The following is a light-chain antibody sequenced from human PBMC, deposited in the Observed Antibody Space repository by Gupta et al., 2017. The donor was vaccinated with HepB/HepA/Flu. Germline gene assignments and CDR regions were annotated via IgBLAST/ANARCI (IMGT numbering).Light chain of an antibody. V-gene: IGLV6-57*02. CDR3: QSFDSTSGV. CDR2: EDN. Sequence: LMLSQPHSVSGSLGKTVTISCTGSSGSVASNYVQWYQQRPGSPPTTVIYEDNRRPSGVPDRFSGSIDSSSTSASLTISGLKTEDEADYYCQSFDSTSGVFGGGTKLTVL. CDR1: SGSVASNY. J-gene: IGLJ3*02.